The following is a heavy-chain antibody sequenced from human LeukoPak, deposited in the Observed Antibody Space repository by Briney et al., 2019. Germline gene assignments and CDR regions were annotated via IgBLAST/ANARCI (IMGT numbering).Heavy chain of an antibody. J-gene: IGHJ3*02. CDR2: IYYSGST. D-gene: IGHD4-17*01. CDR3: ARASPYGDYVNAFDI. CDR1: GGSISSYY. V-gene: IGHV4-59*01. Sequence: SETLSLTCNVSGGSISSYYWSWIRQPPGKGLEWMGYIYYSGSTNYNPSLKSRVTISVDTSKNQFSLKPTSVTAADTAVYYCARASPYGDYVNAFDIWGQGTMVTVSS.